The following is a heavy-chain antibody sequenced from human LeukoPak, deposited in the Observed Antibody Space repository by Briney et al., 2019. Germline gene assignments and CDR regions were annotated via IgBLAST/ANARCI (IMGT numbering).Heavy chain of an antibody. CDR3: ARDPYNGAYGNYYYYYMDA. D-gene: IGHD5-12*01. Sequence: PGGSLRLSCAASGFTFSSYAMHWVRQAPGKGLEWVAVISYDGSNKYYADSVKGRFTISRDNAEKSLYLQMDSLRAEDTAVYYCARDPYNGAYGNYYYYYMDAWGKGTTVTVSS. V-gene: IGHV3-30*07. CDR1: GFTFSSYA. J-gene: IGHJ6*03. CDR2: ISYDGSNK.